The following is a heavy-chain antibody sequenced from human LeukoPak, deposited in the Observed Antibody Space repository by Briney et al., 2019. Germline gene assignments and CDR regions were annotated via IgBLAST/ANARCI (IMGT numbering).Heavy chain of an antibody. V-gene: IGHV4-59*01. Sequence: SETLSLTCTVSGGSISSYYWSWIRQPPGKGLEWIGYIYYSGSTNYNPSLKSRVTISVDTSKNQFSLKLSSVTAADTAVYYCARVPIYYYDSSPTGPLYYFDHWGQGTLVTVSS. J-gene: IGHJ4*02. CDR1: GGSISSYY. CDR2: IYYSGST. D-gene: IGHD3-22*01. CDR3: ARVPIYYYDSSPTGPLYYFDH.